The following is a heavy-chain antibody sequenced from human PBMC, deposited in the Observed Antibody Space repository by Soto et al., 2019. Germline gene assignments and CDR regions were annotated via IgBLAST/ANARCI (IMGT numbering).Heavy chain of an antibody. CDR2: IYYSGST. V-gene: IGHV4-31*03. CDR3: ARKLYSSSWNFDY. CDR1: GGSISSGGYY. Sequence: PSETLSLTCTVSGGSISSGGYYWSWIRQHPGKGLEWIGYIYYSGSTYYNPSLKSRVTISVDTSKNQFSLKLSSVTAADTAVYYCARKLYSSSWNFDYWGQGTLVTVSS. J-gene: IGHJ4*02. D-gene: IGHD6-13*01.